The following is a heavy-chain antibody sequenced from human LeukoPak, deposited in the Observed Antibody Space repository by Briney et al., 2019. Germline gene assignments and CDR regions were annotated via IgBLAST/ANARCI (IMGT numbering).Heavy chain of an antibody. Sequence: TSETLSLTCTVSGGSISSYYWSWIRQPPGKGLEWIGYIYYRGSTNYNPSLKSRVTISVDTSKNQFSLKLSSVTAADTAVYYCARVEYYAIDYWGQGTLVTVSS. J-gene: IGHJ4*02. CDR2: IYYRGST. D-gene: IGHD2-2*01. V-gene: IGHV4-59*01. CDR3: ARVEYYAIDY. CDR1: GGSISSYY.